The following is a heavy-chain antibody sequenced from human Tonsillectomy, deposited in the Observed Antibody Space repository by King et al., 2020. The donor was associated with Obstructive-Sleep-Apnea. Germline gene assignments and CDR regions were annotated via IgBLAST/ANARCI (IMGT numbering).Heavy chain of an antibody. CDR3: AKAAAAVHHYNGMDV. J-gene: IGHJ6*02. CDR2: IIANIGLA. D-gene: IGHD6-25*01. V-gene: IGHV1-69*04. CDR1: GGTFSNYA. Sequence: VQLVQSGAEVKKPGSSVKVSCKASGGTFSNYAISWVRQAPGQGLEWMGGIIANIGLANYAQEFQGRVTITADKSTSTAYMELTSLRSEDTAMYYCAKAAAAVHHYNGMDVWGQGTTVTVSS.